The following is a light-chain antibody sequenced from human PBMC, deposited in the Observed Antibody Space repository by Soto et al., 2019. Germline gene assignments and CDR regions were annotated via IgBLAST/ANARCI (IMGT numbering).Light chain of an antibody. J-gene: IGLJ2*01. CDR1: SIDVGGYNY. Sequence: QSALTQPPSASGSPGQSVTISCTGTSIDVGGYNYVSWYQRHPGKAPKLMIYEVSKRPSGVPDRFSGSKSGNTASLTVSGLQAEDEADYYCSSYAGSNNLVFGGGTKLTVL. CDR3: SSYAGSNNLV. V-gene: IGLV2-8*01. CDR2: EVS.